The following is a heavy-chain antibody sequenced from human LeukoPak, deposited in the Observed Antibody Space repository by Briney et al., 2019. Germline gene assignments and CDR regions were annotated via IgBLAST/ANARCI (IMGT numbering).Heavy chain of an antibody. V-gene: IGHV3-23*01. D-gene: IGHD3-10*01. CDR2: ISGSGGNT. Sequence: GGSLRLSCAASGFTFPNYVMSWVRQAPGKGLEWVSGISGSGGNTYYADSVKGRFTISRENAKNSLYLQMNSLRAGDTAVYYCARAYGSGTYYFDYWGQGTLVTVSS. CDR1: GFTFPNYV. J-gene: IGHJ4*02. CDR3: ARAYGSGTYYFDY.